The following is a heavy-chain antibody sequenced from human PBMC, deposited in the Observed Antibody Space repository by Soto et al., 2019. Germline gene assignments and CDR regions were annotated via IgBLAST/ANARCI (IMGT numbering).Heavy chain of an antibody. V-gene: IGHV3-9*01. CDR1: GCTFGSYA. Sequence: GGSLRLSCASSGCTFGSYAMSWVRQAPGKGLEWVSGISWNSGSIGYADSVKGRFTISRDNAKNSLYLQMNSLRAEDTALYYCAKDIAPSFRPRVTAFDIWGQGTMVTVSS. J-gene: IGHJ3*02. CDR3: AKDIAPSFRPRVTAFDI. CDR2: ISWNSGSI. D-gene: IGHD3-10*01.